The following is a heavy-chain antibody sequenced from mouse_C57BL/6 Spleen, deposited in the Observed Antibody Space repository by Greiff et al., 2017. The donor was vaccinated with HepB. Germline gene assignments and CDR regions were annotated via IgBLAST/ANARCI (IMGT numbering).Heavy chain of an antibody. CDR1: GYTFTSYT. D-gene: IGHD1-1*01. V-gene: IGHV1-4*01. CDR2: INPSSGYT. J-gene: IGHJ4*01. CDR3: ARLPGSSLYYAMDY. Sequence: QVQLKESGAELARPGASVKMSCKASGYTFTSYTMHWVKQRPGQGLEWIGYINPSSGYTKYNQKFKDKATLTADKSSSTAYMQLSSLTSEDSAVYYCARLPGSSLYYAMDYWGQGTSVTVPS.